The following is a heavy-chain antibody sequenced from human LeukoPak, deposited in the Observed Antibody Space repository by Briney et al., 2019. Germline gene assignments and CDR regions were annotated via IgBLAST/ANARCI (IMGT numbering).Heavy chain of an antibody. CDR1: GFAFADYA. Sequence: GGSLRLSCAASGFAFADYAMHWVRKIPGKGLECVAHIHTDGGRTFYADSVKGRFTVSRDNGKNSLFLQMDSLASDDTALYYCSTWAFYHGLDVWGQGATVIVSS. D-gene: IGHD2/OR15-2a*01. V-gene: IGHV3-43*02. CDR3: STWAFYHGLDV. CDR2: IHTDGGRT. J-gene: IGHJ6*02.